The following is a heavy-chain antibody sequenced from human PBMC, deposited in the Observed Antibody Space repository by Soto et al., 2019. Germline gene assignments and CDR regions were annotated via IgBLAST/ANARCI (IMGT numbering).Heavy chain of an antibody. J-gene: IGHJ4*02. CDR3: AKYMIVVGEGPIDY. Sequence: QVQLVESGGGVVQPGRSLRLSCAASGFTFSSYGMHWVRQAPGKGLEWVAVISYDGSNKYYADSVKGRFTISRDNSKNTLDLQMNSLRAEDTAVYYCAKYMIVVGEGPIDYWGQGTLVTVSS. CDR2: ISYDGSNK. CDR1: GFTFSSYG. D-gene: IGHD3-22*01. V-gene: IGHV3-30*18.